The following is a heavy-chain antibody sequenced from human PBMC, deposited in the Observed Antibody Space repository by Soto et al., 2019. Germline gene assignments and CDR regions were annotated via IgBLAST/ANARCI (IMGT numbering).Heavy chain of an antibody. CDR1: GYTFTSYD. D-gene: IGHD2-21*02. J-gene: IGHJ4*02. CDR2: MNAGNGNT. Sequence: ASVKVSCKASGYTFTSYDINWVRQATGQRLEWMGWMNAGNGNTRYAQKFQGRVTITRDTSASTAYMELSSLRSEDTAVYYCARSIVVVTALDYWGQGTLVT. V-gene: IGHV1-3*01. CDR3: ARSIVVVTALDY.